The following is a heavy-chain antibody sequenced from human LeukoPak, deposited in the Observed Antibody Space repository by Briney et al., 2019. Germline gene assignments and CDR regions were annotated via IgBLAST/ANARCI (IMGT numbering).Heavy chain of an antibody. CDR1: GFTFSSYA. D-gene: IGHD5-24*01. J-gene: IGHJ4*02. CDR3: AKVTDGYNFFDY. V-gene: IGHV3-23*01. Sequence: PGXXLRLSCAASGFTFSSYAMSWVRQAPGKGLEWVSTVSGRGGYTYYADSVKGRFTISRDNSKNTLYLQMSSLRAEDTAIYYCAKVTDGYNFFDYWGQGTLVTVSS. CDR2: VSGRGGYT.